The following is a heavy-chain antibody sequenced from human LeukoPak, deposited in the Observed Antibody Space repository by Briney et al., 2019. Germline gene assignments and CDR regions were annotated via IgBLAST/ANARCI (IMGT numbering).Heavy chain of an antibody. CDR2: INPSGGST. V-gene: IGHV1-46*01. D-gene: IGHD3-10*01. Sequence: ASVKVSCKASGYTFTSYYMHWVRQAPGQGLEWMGIINPSGGSTHYAQKFQGRVTMTRDMSTSTVYMDLSSLRSEDTAVYYCARSSGFYYYYYMDVWGKGTTVTVSS. CDR3: ARSSGFYYYYYMDV. J-gene: IGHJ6*03. CDR1: GYTFTSYY.